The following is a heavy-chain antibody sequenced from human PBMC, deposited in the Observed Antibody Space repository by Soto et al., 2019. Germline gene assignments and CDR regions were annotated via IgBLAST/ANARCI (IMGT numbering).Heavy chain of an antibody. D-gene: IGHD1-26*01. CDR2: ISSSSSYI. V-gene: IGHV3-21*01. CDR1: GFTFSSYS. Sequence: PGGSLRLSCAASGFTFSSYSMNWVRRAPGKGLEWVSSISSSSSYIYYADSVKGRFTISRDNAKNSLYLQMNSLRAEDTAVYYCARAGSLRPTFDIWGQGTMVTVSS. J-gene: IGHJ3*02. CDR3: ARAGSLRPTFDI.